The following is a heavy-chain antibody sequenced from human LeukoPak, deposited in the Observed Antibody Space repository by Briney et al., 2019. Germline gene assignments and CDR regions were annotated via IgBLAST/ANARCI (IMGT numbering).Heavy chain of an antibody. D-gene: IGHD3-3*01. CDR2: INTNNGNP. CDR3: ASVKYYDFWSGPNWFDP. Sequence: ASVKVSCKASGYTFTSYAMNWVRQAPGQGLEWMGWINTNNGNPTYAQGFTGRFVFSWDTSVSTAFLQITSLKAEDTAVYYCASVKYYDFWSGPNWFDPWGQGTLVTVSS. V-gene: IGHV7-4-1*02. J-gene: IGHJ5*02. CDR1: GYTFTSYA.